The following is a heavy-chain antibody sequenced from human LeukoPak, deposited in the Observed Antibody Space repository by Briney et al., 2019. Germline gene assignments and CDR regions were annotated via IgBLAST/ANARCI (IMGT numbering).Heavy chain of an antibody. CDR2: ISGSGGST. Sequence: GGCLRLSCAASGFTFSSYAMSWVRQAPGKGLEWVSAISGSGGSTYYADSVKGRFTISRDNSKNTLYLQMNSLRAEDTAVYYCAKGSTSNGYYGMDVWGQGTTVTVSS. D-gene: IGHD2-2*01. CDR1: GFTFSSYA. J-gene: IGHJ6*02. V-gene: IGHV3-23*01. CDR3: AKGSTSNGYYGMDV.